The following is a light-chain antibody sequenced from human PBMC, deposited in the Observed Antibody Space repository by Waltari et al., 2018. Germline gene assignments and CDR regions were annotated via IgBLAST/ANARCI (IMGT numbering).Light chain of an antibody. CDR3: QLADFSGTWV. CDR1: LLPKQL. Sequence: SYELPQPPSVSVSPGQTARNPCSADLLPKQLAYWYQQKPGQAPVVVIYKDTERPSGIPERFSGSSSGTTVTLTISGVQAEDEADYYCQLADFSGTWVFGGRTKLTVL. CDR2: KDT. J-gene: IGLJ2*01. V-gene: IGLV3-25*03.